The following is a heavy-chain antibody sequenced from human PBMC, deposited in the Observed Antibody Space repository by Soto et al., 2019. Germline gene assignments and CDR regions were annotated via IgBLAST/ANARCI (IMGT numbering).Heavy chain of an antibody. CDR3: AKVGRSGGSCYDY. J-gene: IGHJ4*02. CDR1: GFTFSSYG. V-gene: IGHV3-30*18. CDR2: ISYDGSNK. Sequence: PGGSLRLSCAASGFTFSSYGMHWVRQAPGKGLEWVAVISYDGSNKYYADSVKGRFTISRDNSKNTLYLQMNSLRAEDTAVYYCAKVGRSGGSCYDYWGQGTLVTVSS. D-gene: IGHD2-15*01.